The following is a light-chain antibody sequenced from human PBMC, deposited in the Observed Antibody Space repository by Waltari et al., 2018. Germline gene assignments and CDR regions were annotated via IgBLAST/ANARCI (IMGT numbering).Light chain of an antibody. CDR3: SSHGGSDKFYV. CDR2: EVN. CDR1: SSDIGRYDL. V-gene: IGLV2-8*01. J-gene: IGLJ1*01. Sequence: QSALTQPPSASGSPGQSVAISCTGTSSDIGRYDLVSWYQQHPGKAPKLIISEVNKRPSGVPDRFSGAKYGNTASLTVSGLQAEDEADYYCSSHGGSDKFYVFGTGTKVTVL.